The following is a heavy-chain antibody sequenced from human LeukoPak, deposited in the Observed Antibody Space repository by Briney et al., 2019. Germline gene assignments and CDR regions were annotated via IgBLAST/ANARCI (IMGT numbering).Heavy chain of an antibody. CDR2: IKSKTDGGTT. Sequence: GGSLRLSCAASGFTFSNAWMSWVRQAPGKGLEWVGRIKSKTDGGTTDYAAPVKGRFTISRDDSKNTLYLQMNSLKTEDTAVYYCTTDSYDYGDYPGRGPFDPWGQGTLVTVPS. CDR3: TTDSYDYGDYPGRGPFDP. J-gene: IGHJ5*02. D-gene: IGHD4-17*01. CDR1: GFTFSNAW. V-gene: IGHV3-15*01.